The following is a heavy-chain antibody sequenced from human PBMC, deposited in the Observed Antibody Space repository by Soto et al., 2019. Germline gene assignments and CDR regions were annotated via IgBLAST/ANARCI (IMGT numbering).Heavy chain of an antibody. D-gene: IGHD3-22*01. CDR3: ARLGYYHSGGPP. CDR1: GGSFSAYY. J-gene: IGHJ4*02. Sequence: QVQLQQWGAGLLKPSETLSLTCAVYGGSFSAYYWSWIRQPPGKGLEWIGEVNDGGRPNYSVSLKSRLTISLDTSKNQFSLKLSSVTAADTAEYYCARLGYYHSGGPPWGQGTLVTVSS. CDR2: VNDGGRP. V-gene: IGHV4-34*01.